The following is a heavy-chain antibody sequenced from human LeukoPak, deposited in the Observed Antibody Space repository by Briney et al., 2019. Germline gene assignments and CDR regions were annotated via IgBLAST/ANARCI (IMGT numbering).Heavy chain of an antibody. CDR1: GFTFSDHY. CDR3: ASEPDRDSSSWPENDAFDI. Sequence: GGSLRLSCAASGFTFSDHYMSWIRQAPGKGLEWVSYISSSGSTIYYADSVKGRFTISRDNAKNSLYLQMNSLRAEDTAVYYCASEPDRDSSSWPENDAFDIWGQGTMVTVSS. J-gene: IGHJ3*02. D-gene: IGHD6-13*01. CDR2: ISSSGSTI. V-gene: IGHV3-11*01.